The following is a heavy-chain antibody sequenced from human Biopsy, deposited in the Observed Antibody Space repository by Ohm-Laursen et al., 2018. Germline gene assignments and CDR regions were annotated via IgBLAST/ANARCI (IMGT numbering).Heavy chain of an antibody. J-gene: IGHJ4*02. V-gene: IGHV3-23*01. CDR2: ISGSDHSR. D-gene: IGHD4/OR15-4a*01. CDR3: ARDLDHYDANADSGDYDY. CDR1: GFTFSTYS. Sequence: SLRLSCSACGFTFSTYSMTWVRQAPGKGLEWVSTISGSDHSRSYADSVKGRFTISRDNSKSTLFLQMNSLRAEDTAVYFCARDLDHYDANADSGDYDYWGQGTLVSVSS.